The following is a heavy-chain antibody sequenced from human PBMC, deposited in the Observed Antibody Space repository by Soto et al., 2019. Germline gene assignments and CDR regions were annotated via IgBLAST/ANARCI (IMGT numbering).Heavy chain of an antibody. Sequence: GGSLRLSCAASGFTFSSYGMHWVRQAPGKGLEWVAVISYDGSNKYYADSVKGRFTISRDNSKNTLYLQMNSLRAEDTAVYYCAKDRPLYYYDSSGSFDYWGQGTLVTVSS. CDR2: ISYDGSNK. CDR3: AKDRPLYYYDSSGSFDY. V-gene: IGHV3-30*18. CDR1: GFTFSSYG. D-gene: IGHD3-22*01. J-gene: IGHJ4*02.